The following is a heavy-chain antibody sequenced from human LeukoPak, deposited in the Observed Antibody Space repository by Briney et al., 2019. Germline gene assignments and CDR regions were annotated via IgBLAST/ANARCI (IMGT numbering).Heavy chain of an antibody. CDR2: ISGSGDST. CDR3: AKGSYYDSNGSFYFDY. Sequence: GGSLRLSCAASGFTFSSYAMSWVRQAPGKGLEWVSAISGSGDSTYYGDSVKGRFTISRDNSKNTLYVQVNSLGTEDTAAYYCAKGSYYDSNGSFYFDYWGQGTLVTVSS. J-gene: IGHJ4*02. D-gene: IGHD3-22*01. CDR1: GFTFSSYA. V-gene: IGHV3-23*01.